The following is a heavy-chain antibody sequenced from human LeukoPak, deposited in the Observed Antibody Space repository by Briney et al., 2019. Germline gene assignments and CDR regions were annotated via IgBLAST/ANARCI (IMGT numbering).Heavy chain of an antibody. CDR1: GFTFSSYA. J-gene: IGHJ6*02. V-gene: IGHV3-64D*06. CDR3: VKGRAMYYFGSGSYYNVGYGMDV. Sequence: SGGSLRLSCSASGFTFSSYAIHWVRQVPGKGLEYVSGISSNGDNTYYADSVKGRFTISRDNSKNTVYLQMSSLRAEDTAVYYCVKGRAMYYFGSGSYYNVGYGMDVWGQGTTVTVSS. D-gene: IGHD3-10*01. CDR2: ISSNGDNT.